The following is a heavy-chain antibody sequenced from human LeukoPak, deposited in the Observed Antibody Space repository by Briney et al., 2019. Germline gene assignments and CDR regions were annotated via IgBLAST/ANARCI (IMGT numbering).Heavy chain of an antibody. CDR2: ISGSGTNT. CDR3: AKARGIRYYYGMDV. CDR1: GFTFSNYA. J-gene: IGHJ6*02. D-gene: IGHD1-26*01. Sequence: GGPLRLSCAASGFTFSNYAMSWVRQAPGKGLEWVSGISGSGTNTYYADSVKGRFTISRDNSKNTLYLQMNSLRAEDTAVYYCAKARGIRYYYGMDVWGQGTTVTVSS. V-gene: IGHV3-23*01.